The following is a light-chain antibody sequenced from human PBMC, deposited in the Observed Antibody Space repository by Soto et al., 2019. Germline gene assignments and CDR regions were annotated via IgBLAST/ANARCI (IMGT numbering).Light chain of an antibody. CDR2: EVS. CDR3: CSYAGGTTVV. J-gene: IGLJ2*01. Sequence: QSALTQPASVSGSPGQSITISCTGTSSDVGSYNLVSWYQQHPGKAPKLMIYEVSKRPSGVPNRFSGSKSGNTASLTISGLQAEDEADYYCSYAGGTTVVFGGGTQLTVL. V-gene: IGLV2-23*02. CDR1: SSDVGSYNL.